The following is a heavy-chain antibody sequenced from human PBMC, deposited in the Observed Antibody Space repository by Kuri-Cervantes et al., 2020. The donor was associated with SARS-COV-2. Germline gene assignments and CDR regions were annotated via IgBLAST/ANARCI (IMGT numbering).Heavy chain of an antibody. CDR3: ARAPDTYYYYYYMDV. Sequence: GGSLRLSCAASGFTFDDYGMSWVRQAPGKGLEWVSGINWNGGSTGYADSVKGRFTISRDNAKNSLYLQMNSLRAEDTAVYYCARAPDTYYYYYYMDVWGKGTTVTVSS. V-gene: IGHV3-20*04. CDR2: INWNGGST. CDR1: GFTFDDYG. J-gene: IGHJ6*03.